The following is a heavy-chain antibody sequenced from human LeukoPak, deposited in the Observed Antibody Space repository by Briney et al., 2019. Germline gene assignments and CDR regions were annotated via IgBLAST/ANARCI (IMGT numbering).Heavy chain of an antibody. D-gene: IGHD6-6*01. CDR2: IRHDESNN. J-gene: IGHJ3*02. Sequence: AGGSLRLSCAASGFTFSIYGMHWVRQAPGKGLEWVAFIRHDESNNYYADSVKGRFTISRDTSNNTLYLQLNSLRAEDTAVYYCAKDMRSSPHDAFDIWGQGTMVTVSS. CDR3: AKDMRSSPHDAFDI. CDR1: GFTFSIYG. V-gene: IGHV3-30*02.